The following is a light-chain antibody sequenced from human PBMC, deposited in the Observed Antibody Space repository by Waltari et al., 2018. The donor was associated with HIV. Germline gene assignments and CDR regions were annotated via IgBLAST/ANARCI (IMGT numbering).Light chain of an antibody. V-gene: IGKV1-NL1*01. CDR3: QQYFSPPPLT. Sequence: DIQMTQSPSSLSASVGDRVTITCRASQAISNSLAWYQQKPGKAPKLLLYAASRLESGVPSRFSGSRSVTDYALTISSLQPEDFAVYYCQQYFSPPPLTFGGGTKVEIK. CDR2: AAS. J-gene: IGKJ4*01. CDR1: QAISNS.